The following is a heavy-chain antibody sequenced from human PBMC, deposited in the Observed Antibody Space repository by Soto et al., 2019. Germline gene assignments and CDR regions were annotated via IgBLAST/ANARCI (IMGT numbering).Heavy chain of an antibody. J-gene: IGHJ6*01. CDR3: AKISLTGYYYYYYGMVV. CDR1: GVKCVGYG. V-gene: IGHV3-23*01. CDR2: ISGSGGST. Sequence: RLCWRASGVKCVGYGVSWISKDTGKGLEWVSAISGSGGSTYYADSVKGRFTISRDNSKNTLYLQMNSLRAEDTAVYYCAKISLTGYYYYYYGMVVWGQGTTVTVSS. D-gene: IGHD3-9*01.